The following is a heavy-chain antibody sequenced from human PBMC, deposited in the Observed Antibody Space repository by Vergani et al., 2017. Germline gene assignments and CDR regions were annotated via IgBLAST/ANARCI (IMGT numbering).Heavy chain of an antibody. Sequence: QVQLQQWGAGLLKPSETLSLTCAVYGGSFSGYYWSWIRQPAGKGLEWIGRIYTSGSTNYNPSLKSRVTMSVDTSKNQFSLKLSSVTAADTAVYYCARVPRVAAAANWFDPWGQGTLVTVSS. J-gene: IGHJ5*02. CDR1: GGSFSGYY. CDR2: IYTSGST. V-gene: IGHV4-59*10. CDR3: ARVPRVAAAANWFDP. D-gene: IGHD6-13*01.